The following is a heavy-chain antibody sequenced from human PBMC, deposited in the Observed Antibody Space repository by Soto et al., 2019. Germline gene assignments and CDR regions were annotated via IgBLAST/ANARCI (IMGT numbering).Heavy chain of an antibody. CDR2: ISWNSGSI. V-gene: IGHV3-9*01. Sequence: GGSLRLSCAASGFTFDDYAMHWVRQAPGKGLEWVSGISWNSGSIGYADSVKGRFTISRDNAKNSLYLQMNSLRAEDTALYYCAKGGQTGGAFDIWGQGTMVTVSS. CDR3: AKGGQTGGAFDI. D-gene: IGHD3-10*01. CDR1: GFTFDDYA. J-gene: IGHJ3*02.